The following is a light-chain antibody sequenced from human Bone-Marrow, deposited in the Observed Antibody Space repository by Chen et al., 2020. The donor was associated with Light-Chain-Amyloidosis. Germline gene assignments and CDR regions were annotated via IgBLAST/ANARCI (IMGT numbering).Light chain of an antibody. CDR1: PSVLSTSNNKNY. Sequence: DIVMTQSPDSLAVSLCERATNNCNSTPSVLSTSNNKNYIAWYQQKPGQPPKLLVSWASMRESGVPDRLSGSGSGTDFTLTISSLQAEDVAVYYCQQYLSAPLTFGGGTKVEIK. V-gene: IGKV4-1*01. J-gene: IGKJ4*01. CDR3: QQYLSAPLT. CDR2: WAS.